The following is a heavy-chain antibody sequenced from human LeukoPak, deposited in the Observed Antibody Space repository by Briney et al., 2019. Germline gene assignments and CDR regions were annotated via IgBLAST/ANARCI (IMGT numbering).Heavy chain of an antibody. CDR1: GYTFTDYY. CDR2: LNPNTLVT. Sequence: GASVKVSCRASGYTFTDYYMHWVRQAPGQGLEWMGWLNPNTLVTKYAQHFQGRVPMTWDTSISTGYMDLHSLTSDDTAVYYCARKDGGRDGMDVWGQGTTVTVSS. CDR3: ARKDGGRDGMDV. V-gene: IGHV1-2*02. D-gene: IGHD4-23*01. J-gene: IGHJ6*02.